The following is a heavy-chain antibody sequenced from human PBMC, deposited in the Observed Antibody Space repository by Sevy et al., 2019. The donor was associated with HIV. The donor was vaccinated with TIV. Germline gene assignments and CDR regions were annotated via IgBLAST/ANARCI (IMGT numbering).Heavy chain of an antibody. CDR1: GFTFSSYA. D-gene: IGHD2-15*01. Sequence: GGSLRLSCAASGFTFSSYAMHWVRQAPGKGLEWVAVISYDGSNKYYADSVKGRFTITRDNSKNTLDLQMNSLRAEDTAVYYCARDSLGYCSGGSCSEFDYWGQGTLVNVSS. J-gene: IGHJ4*02. CDR3: ARDSLGYCSGGSCSEFDY. CDR2: ISYDGSNK. V-gene: IGHV3-30-3*01.